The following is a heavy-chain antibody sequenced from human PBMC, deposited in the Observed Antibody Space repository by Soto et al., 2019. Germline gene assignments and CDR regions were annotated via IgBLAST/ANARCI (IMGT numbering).Heavy chain of an antibody. D-gene: IGHD6-19*01. CDR2: IYYSGST. V-gene: IGHV4-39*01. Sequence: QLQLQESGPGLVKPSETLSLTCTVSGGSISSSSYYWGWIRQPPGKGLEWIGSIYYSGSTYYNPSLKSRVTISVDTSKNQFSLKLSSVTAADTAVYYCGSVLAVADDRSDYWGQGTLVTVSS. J-gene: IGHJ4*02. CDR1: GGSISSSSYY. CDR3: GSVLAVADDRSDY.